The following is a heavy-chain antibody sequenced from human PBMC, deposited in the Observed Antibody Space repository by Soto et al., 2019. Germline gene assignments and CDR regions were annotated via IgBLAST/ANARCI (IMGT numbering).Heavy chain of an antibody. J-gene: IGHJ4*02. CDR1: GFTFSTYA. V-gene: IGHV3-23*01. D-gene: IGHD6-19*01. CDR2: ISGSGDST. Sequence: EVQLLESGGGLVQPGGSLRLSCAASGFTFSTYAMNWVRQAPGKGLEWVSGISGSGDSTYYADSVKGRFTVSRDNSKDTLYLKMNRLRAGDAAVFDCAKERSSGWSFDYWGQGTLVTVSS. CDR3: AKERSSGWSFDY.